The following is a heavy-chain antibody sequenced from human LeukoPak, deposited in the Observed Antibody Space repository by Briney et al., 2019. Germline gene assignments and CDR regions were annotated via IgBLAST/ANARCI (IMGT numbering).Heavy chain of an antibody. D-gene: IGHD5-12*01. Sequence: SETLSLTCTVSGASISSRSYYWDWIRQPPGKGLDRIGSIYFSGSTYYNPSLKSRVTISVDTSKNQFSLKMRSVTAADTAVYYCARRTVATTGVDYWGQGSLVTVSS. J-gene: IGHJ4*02. CDR1: GASISSRSYY. V-gene: IGHV4-39*01. CDR3: ARRTVATTGVDY. CDR2: IYFSGST.